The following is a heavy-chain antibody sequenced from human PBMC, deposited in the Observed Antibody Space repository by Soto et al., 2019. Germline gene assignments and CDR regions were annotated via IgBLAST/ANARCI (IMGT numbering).Heavy chain of an antibody. Sequence: QVQLVESGGSVVQPGRSLRLSCAASGFTFSSYGMHWVRQAPGKGLEWVAVIWYDGSNKYYADSVKGRFTISRDNSKNTLYLQMNSLRAEDTAVYYCARDHTVGYCTNGVCYMDVWGKGTTVTVSS. CDR2: IWYDGSNK. CDR3: ARDHTVGYCTNGVCYMDV. D-gene: IGHD2-8*01. J-gene: IGHJ6*04. CDR1: GFTFSSYG. V-gene: IGHV3-33*01.